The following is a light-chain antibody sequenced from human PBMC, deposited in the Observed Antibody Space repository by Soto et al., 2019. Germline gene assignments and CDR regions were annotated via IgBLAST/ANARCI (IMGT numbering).Light chain of an antibody. Sequence: DIQMTQSPSSLSASVGDRVSVTCRASQSISTFLNRYQQRPGEAPKLLIYAASSLQSGVPSRFSGSGSGADFSLTIGSLQPEEFATYYCQQSYTTPRTCGQGTKVEVK. J-gene: IGKJ1*01. CDR1: QSISTF. V-gene: IGKV1-39*01. CDR2: AAS. CDR3: QQSYTTPRT.